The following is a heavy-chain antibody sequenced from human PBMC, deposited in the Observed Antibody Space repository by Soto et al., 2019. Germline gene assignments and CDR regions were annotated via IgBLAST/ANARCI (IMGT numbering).Heavy chain of an antibody. J-gene: IGHJ4*02. CDR3: ARDGYCSGGRCYRLWRFDY. Sequence: QVQLVESGGGVAQPERSLRLSCTASGFTFSSYGMHWVRQVPGKGLEWVSLIWYDGSKKYYADSVKGRFTISRDNYKITLFLQKNRRSGEETAVYHCARDGYCSGGRCYRLWRFDYWGQGTLVTVSS. D-gene: IGHD2-15*01. CDR2: IWYDGSKK. CDR1: GFTFSSYG. V-gene: IGHV3-33*01.